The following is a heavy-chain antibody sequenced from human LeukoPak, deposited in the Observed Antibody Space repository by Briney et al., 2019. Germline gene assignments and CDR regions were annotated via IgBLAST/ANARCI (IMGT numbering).Heavy chain of an antibody. J-gene: IGHJ4*02. CDR1: GYTFTAYY. CDR3: ARGFRGSTFSY. CDR2: INPNGGGT. D-gene: IGHD2-15*01. V-gene: IGHV1-2*02. Sequence: RASVKVSCKSSGYTFTAYYIHWVRQVPGPGLEWMGWINPNGGGTNYAQKFQGRVSLARDTSISTAYMELSGLTSDDTALYYCARGFRGSTFSYWGQGTLVTFSS.